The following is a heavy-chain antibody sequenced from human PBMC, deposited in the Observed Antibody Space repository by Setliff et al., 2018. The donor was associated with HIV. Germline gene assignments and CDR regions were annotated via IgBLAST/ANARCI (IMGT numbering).Heavy chain of an antibody. CDR1: GFTFSSHG. Sequence: GESLKISCAASGFTFSSHGMHWVRRAPGKGLECVASIWYDGSKKYYADSVKGRFTISRDNSENTLYLEMNNLRAEDTAVYYCARDTWYYSAKHLDVWGKGTTVTVSS. CDR2: IWYDGSKK. J-gene: IGHJ6*04. CDR3: ARDTWYYSAKHLDV. D-gene: IGHD3-10*01. V-gene: IGHV3-33*01.